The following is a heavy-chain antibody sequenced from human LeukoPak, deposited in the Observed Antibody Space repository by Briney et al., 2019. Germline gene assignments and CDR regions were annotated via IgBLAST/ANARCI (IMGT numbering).Heavy chain of an antibody. CDR1: GGSISSGGYY. V-gene: IGHV4-31*03. Sequence: PSETLSLTCTVSGGSISSGGYYWSWIRQHPGKGLEWIGYIYYSGSTYYNPSLKSRVTISVDTSKDQFSLKLSSVTAADTAVYYCARDTPSGSGSHYDYWGQGTLVTVSS. CDR2: IYYSGST. CDR3: ARDTPSGSGSHYDY. J-gene: IGHJ4*02. D-gene: IGHD3-10*01.